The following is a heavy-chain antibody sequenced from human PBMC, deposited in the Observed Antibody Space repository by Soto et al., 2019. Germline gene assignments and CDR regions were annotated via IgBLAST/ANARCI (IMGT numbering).Heavy chain of an antibody. CDR3: ARCDSDSSPLRSGYFDY. CDR2: IIPIFGTA. J-gene: IGHJ4*02. V-gene: IGHV1-69*13. CDR1: GGTFSSYA. Sequence: GASVKVSCKASGGTFSSYAISWVRQAPGQGLEWMGGIIPIFGTANYAQKFQGRVTITADESTSTAYMELSSLRSEDTAVYYCARCDSDSSPLRSGYFDYWGQGTLVTVSS. D-gene: IGHD6-25*01.